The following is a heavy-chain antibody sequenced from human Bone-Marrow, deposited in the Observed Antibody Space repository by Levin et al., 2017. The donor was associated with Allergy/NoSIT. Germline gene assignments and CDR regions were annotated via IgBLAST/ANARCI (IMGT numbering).Heavy chain of an antibody. D-gene: IGHD2-21*02. CDR3: TRNCGGDCYTTDAFDI. CDR1: GFTFGDYV. CDR2: IRSKAYGGTT. J-gene: IGHJ3*02. Sequence: GESLKISCTASGFTFGDYVMSWFRQAPGKGLEWVGFIRSKAYGGTTEYAASVKGRFTISRDDSKSIAYLQMNSLKTEDTAVYYCTRNCGGDCYTTDAFDIWGQGTMVTVSS. V-gene: IGHV3-49*03.